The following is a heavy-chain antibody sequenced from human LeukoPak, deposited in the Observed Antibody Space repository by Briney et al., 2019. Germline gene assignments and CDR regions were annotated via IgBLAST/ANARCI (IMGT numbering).Heavy chain of an antibody. Sequence: SETLSLTCAVYGGSFSGYYWSWIRQPPGKGLEWIGEINHSGSTDYNPSLKSRVTISVDTSKNQFSLKLSSVTAADAAVYYCARVSSSGWYSNWGQGTLVTVSS. CDR2: INHSGST. J-gene: IGHJ4*02. D-gene: IGHD6-19*01. V-gene: IGHV4-34*01. CDR1: GGSFSGYY. CDR3: ARVSSSGWYSN.